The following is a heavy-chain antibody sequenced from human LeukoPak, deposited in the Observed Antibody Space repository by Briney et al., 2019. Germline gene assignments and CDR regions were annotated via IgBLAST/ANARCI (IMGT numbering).Heavy chain of an antibody. CDR1: GYTFTRYY. CDR2: INPSGGST. CDR3: ARDSTTVTTYYYYYGMDV. D-gene: IGHD4-17*01. V-gene: IGHV1-46*01. J-gene: IGHJ6*02. Sequence: ASVKDSCKASGYTFTRYYMHWVRQAPGQGLEWMGIINPSGGSTSYAQKFQGRVTMTRDTSTSTVYMELSSLRSEDTAVYYCARDSTTVTTYYYYYGMDVWGQGTTVTVSS.